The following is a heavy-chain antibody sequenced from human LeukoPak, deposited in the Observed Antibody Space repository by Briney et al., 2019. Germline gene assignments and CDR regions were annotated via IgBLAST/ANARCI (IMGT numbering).Heavy chain of an antibody. CDR2: IYYSGST. CDR1: GGSISSYY. J-gene: IGHJ3*02. CDR3: ARGLKGGRAFDI. Sequence: SETLSLTCTVSGGSISSYYWSWIRQPPGKGLEWIGYIYYSGSTNYNPSLKSRVTISVDTSKNQFSLKLSSVTAADTAVYYCARGLKGGRAFDIRGQGTMVTVSS. D-gene: IGHD3-16*01. V-gene: IGHV4-59*01.